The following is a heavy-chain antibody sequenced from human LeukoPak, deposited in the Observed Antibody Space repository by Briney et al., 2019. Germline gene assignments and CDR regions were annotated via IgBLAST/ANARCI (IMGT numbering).Heavy chain of an antibody. D-gene: IGHD2-2*01. CDR1: GGSISSFY. CDR2: IYYSGNT. J-gene: IGHJ4*02. V-gene: IGHV4-59*01. CDR3: ARMFTAGYCSSTTCSGEGVYFDY. Sequence: PSETLSLTCTVPGGSISSFYWSWIRQPPGKGLKWIGYIYYSGNTNYNPSLKSRVTLSIDTSKNQFSLKLSSVTAADTAIYYCARMFTAGYCSSTTCSGEGVYFDYWGQGTLVTVSS.